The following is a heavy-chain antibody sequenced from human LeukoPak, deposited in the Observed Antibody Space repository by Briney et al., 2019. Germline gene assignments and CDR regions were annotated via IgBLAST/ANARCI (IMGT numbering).Heavy chain of an antibody. CDR3: ARNGQYDYIDY. CDR2: IYYSGST. V-gene: IGHV4-59*01. CDR1: GGSISSYY. D-gene: IGHD2-8*01. Sequence: SETLSLTCTVSGGSISSYYWSWIRQPPGKGLEWIGYIYYSGSTNYNPPLKSRVTISVDTSKNQFSLKLSSVTAADTAAYYCARNGQYDYIDYWGQGTLVTVSS. J-gene: IGHJ4*02.